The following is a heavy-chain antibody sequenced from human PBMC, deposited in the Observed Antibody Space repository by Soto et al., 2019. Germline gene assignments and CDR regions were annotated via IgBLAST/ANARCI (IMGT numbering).Heavy chain of an antibody. V-gene: IGHV1-69*13. CDR3: ARWGYCSSTSCYSIDYYGMDV. J-gene: IGHJ6*02. CDR1: GGTFSSYA. Sequence: SVKVSCKASGGTFSSYAISWVRQAPGQGLEWMGGIIPIFGTANYAQKFQGRVTITADESTSTAYMELSSLRSEDTAVYYCARWGYCSSTSCYSIDYYGMDVWGQGXTVTVYS. D-gene: IGHD2-2*01. CDR2: IIPIFGTA.